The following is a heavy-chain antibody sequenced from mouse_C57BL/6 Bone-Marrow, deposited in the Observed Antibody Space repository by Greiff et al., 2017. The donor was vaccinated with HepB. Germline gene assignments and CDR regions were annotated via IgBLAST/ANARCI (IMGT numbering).Heavy chain of an antibody. Sequence: EVQGVESGGGLVQPGGSLSLSCAASGFTFTDYYMSWVRQPPGKALEWLGFIRNKANGYTTEYSASVKGRFTISRDNSQSILYLQMNALRAEDSATYYCARGENYWYFDVWGTGTTVTVSS. CDR3: ARGENYWYFDV. J-gene: IGHJ1*03. CDR2: IRNKANGYTT. CDR1: GFTFTDYY. V-gene: IGHV7-3*01.